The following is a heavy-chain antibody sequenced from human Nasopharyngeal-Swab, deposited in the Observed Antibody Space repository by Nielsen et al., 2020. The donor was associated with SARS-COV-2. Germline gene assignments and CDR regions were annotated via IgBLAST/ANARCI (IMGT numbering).Heavy chain of an antibody. J-gene: IGHJ6*02. CDR2: INTNTGNP. CDR1: GYTFTSYA. CDR3: ARPPIRSSSFPYYYYYYGMDV. V-gene: IGHV7-4-1*02. D-gene: IGHD6-6*01. Sequence: ASVKVSCKASGYTFTSYAMNWMRQAPGQGLEWMGWINTNTGNPTYAQGFTGRFVFSLDTSVSTAYLQISSLKAEDTAVYYCARPPIRSSSFPYYYYYYGMDVWGQGTTVTVSS.